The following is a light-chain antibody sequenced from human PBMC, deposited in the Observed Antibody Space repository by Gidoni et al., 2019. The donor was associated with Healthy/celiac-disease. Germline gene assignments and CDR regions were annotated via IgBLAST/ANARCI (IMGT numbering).Light chain of an antibody. CDR2: GAS. CDR1: QSVSRN. Sequence: EIVMTQSPPTLSVYPEERATLSCRASQSVSRNLAWYQQKPGQAPRLLIYGASTRATGIPARFSAGGSGTEFTLTISRLQSEDFAVYYCQQYNNWPPVTFGQGTKVEIK. CDR3: QQYNNWPPVT. J-gene: IGKJ1*01. V-gene: IGKV3-15*01.